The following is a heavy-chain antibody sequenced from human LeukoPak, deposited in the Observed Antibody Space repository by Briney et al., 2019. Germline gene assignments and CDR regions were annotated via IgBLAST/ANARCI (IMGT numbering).Heavy chain of an antibody. V-gene: IGHV3-30-3*01. D-gene: IGHD3-16*01. CDR1: GFTFSSYA. Sequence: GGSLRLSCAASGFTFSSYAMHWVRQAPGKGLEWVAVISYDGSNKYYADSVKGRFTISRDNSKNTLYLQMNSLRAEDTAVYYCARDLLGGVDYWGQGTLVTVSS. CDR2: ISYDGSNK. CDR3: ARDLLGGVDY. J-gene: IGHJ4*02.